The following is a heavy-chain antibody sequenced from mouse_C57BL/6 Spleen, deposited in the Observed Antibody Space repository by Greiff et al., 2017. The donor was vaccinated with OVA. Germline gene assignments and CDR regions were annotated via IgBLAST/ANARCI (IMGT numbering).Heavy chain of an antibody. CDR3: ASYYGSSSYFDY. CDR2: IDPSDSYT. Sequence: VQLQQSGAELVKPGASVKLSCKASGYTFTSYWMQWVKQRPGQGLEWIGEIDPSDSYTNYNQKFKGKATLTVDTSSSTAYMQLSSLTSEDSAVYYCASYYGSSSYFDYWGQGTTLTVSS. J-gene: IGHJ2*01. CDR1: GYTFTSYW. V-gene: IGHV1-50*01. D-gene: IGHD1-1*01.